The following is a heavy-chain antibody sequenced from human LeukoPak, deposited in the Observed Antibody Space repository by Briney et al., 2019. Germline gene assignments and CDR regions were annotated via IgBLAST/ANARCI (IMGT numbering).Heavy chain of an antibody. CDR3: ASLHSYGPQLVY. D-gene: IGHD5-18*01. Sequence: GGSLRLSCAASGLTFSSYSMNWVRQAPGKGLEWLSYISSSGTTIYYADSVKGRFTISRDNARNSRYLQMNSLTVDDTALYYCASLHSYGPQLVYWGQGNLVTVSS. CDR1: GLTFSSYS. J-gene: IGHJ4*02. V-gene: IGHV3-48*01. CDR2: ISSSGTTI.